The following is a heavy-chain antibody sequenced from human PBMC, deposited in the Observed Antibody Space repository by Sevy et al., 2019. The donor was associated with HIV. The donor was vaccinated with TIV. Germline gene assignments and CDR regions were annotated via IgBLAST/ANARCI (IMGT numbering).Heavy chain of an antibody. CDR3: ARESRGSLEGFDI. CDR1: GFTFSTYW. V-gene: IGHV3-74*01. CDR2: INSDGNYR. J-gene: IGHJ3*02. D-gene: IGHD1-26*01. Sequence: GGSLRISCAASGFTFSTYWMHWVRQAPGKGLVWVSRINSDGNYRSYVESVEGRFTISRDNAQNTLFLQMSSLRVEDTAVYYCARESRGSLEGFDIWGQGTMVTVSS.